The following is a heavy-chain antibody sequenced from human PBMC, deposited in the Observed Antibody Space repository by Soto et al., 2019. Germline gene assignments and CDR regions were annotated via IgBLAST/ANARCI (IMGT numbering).Heavy chain of an antibody. CDR3: ARAAAGNSPFDY. CDR2: IWYDGSDK. J-gene: IGHJ4*02. CDR1: GFTFSSYG. D-gene: IGHD6-13*01. Sequence: ESGGGVVQPGRSLRLSCAASGFTFSSYGMHWVRQAPGKGLDWVAVIWYDGSDKYYADSVKGRFTISRDNSRNTLYLQINSLGDEDTAVYYCARAAAGNSPFDYWGQGTLVTVSS. V-gene: IGHV3-33*01.